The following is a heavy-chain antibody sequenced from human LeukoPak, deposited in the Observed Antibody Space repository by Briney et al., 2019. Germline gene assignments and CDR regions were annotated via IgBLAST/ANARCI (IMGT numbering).Heavy chain of an antibody. V-gene: IGHV4-34*01. CDR2: INHSGST. J-gene: IGHJ5*02. CDR3: ARGPRYYDFWSGYQNWFDP. Sequence: KASETLSLTCAVYGGSFSGYYWSWIRQPPGKGLEWIGEINHSGSTNYNPSLKSRVTISVDTSKNQFSLKLSSVTAADTAVYYCARGPRYYDFWSGYQNWFDPWGQGTLVTASS. D-gene: IGHD3-3*01. CDR1: GGSFSGYY.